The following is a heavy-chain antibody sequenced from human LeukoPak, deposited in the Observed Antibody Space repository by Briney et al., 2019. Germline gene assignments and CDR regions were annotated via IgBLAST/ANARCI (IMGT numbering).Heavy chain of an antibody. Sequence: SETLSLTCTVSGGSISSSSYYWVWIRQPPGKGLEWIGSIYYSGSTYYNPSLKSRVTISVDTSKNQFSLKLSSVTAADTAVYYCASAPGGAGHFDYWGQGTLVTVSS. D-gene: IGHD6-13*01. CDR1: GGSISSSSYY. V-gene: IGHV4-39*07. J-gene: IGHJ4*02. CDR2: IYYSGST. CDR3: ASAPGGAGHFDY.